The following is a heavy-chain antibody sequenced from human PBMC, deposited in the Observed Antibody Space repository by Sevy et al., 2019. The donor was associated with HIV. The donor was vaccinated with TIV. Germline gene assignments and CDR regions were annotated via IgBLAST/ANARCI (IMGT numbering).Heavy chain of an antibody. Sequence: SETLSLTCSVSGGSISNSYWSWIRQPPGKGLEWIGYIYYSGSINYNPSLKSRVTMSIDTSKNQFSLNLSSVTAADTAVYYCVRGGGYYISGSLWGQGTLVTVSS. D-gene: IGHD3-10*01. J-gene: IGHJ4*02. CDR1: GGSISNSY. V-gene: IGHV4-59*01. CDR3: VRGGGYYISGSL. CDR2: IYYSGSI.